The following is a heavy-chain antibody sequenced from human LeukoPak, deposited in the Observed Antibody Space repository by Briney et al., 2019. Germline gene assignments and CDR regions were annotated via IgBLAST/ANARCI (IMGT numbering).Heavy chain of an antibody. Sequence: GASVKVSCKASGYTFTGYYMHWVRQAPGQGLEWMGWINPNSGGTNYAQKFQGRVTMTRDTSITTAQMELSRLRSDDTAVYYCARDNDSRDPPHFDYWGQGTLVTVSS. CDR2: INPNSGGT. V-gene: IGHV1-2*02. CDR1: GYTFTGYY. D-gene: IGHD3-16*01. CDR3: ARDNDSRDPPHFDY. J-gene: IGHJ4*02.